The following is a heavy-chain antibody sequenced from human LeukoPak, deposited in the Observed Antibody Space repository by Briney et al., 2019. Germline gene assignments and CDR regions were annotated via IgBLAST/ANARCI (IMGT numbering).Heavy chain of an antibody. D-gene: IGHD2-2*01. CDR3: ARDDCSSTSCYLYHFDY. J-gene: IGHJ4*02. V-gene: IGHV1-18*01. CDR1: GYTFTSYG. CDR2: ISAHNGNT. Sequence: ASVKVSCKASGYTFTSYGISWVRQAPGQGLEWMGWISAHNGNTNYAQKLQGRVTMTTDTSTSTAYMELRSLRSDDTAVYYCARDDCSSTSCYLYHFDYWGQGTLVTVSS.